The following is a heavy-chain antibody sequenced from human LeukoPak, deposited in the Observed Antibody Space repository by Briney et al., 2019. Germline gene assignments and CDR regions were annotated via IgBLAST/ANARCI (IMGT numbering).Heavy chain of an antibody. J-gene: IGHJ4*02. V-gene: IGHV3-33*08. Sequence: TGGSLRLSCAASGFTFSSYGMHWVRQAPGKGLEWVAVIWYDGSNKYYADSVKGRFTISRDNSKNTLYLQMNSLRAEDTAVYYCARDPSTSYYFDYWGQGTLVTVSS. CDR3: ARDPSTSYYFDY. CDR1: GFTFSSYG. CDR2: IWYDGSNK.